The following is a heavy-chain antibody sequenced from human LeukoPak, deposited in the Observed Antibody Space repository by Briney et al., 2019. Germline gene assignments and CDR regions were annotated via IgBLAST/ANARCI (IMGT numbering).Heavy chain of an antibody. D-gene: IGHD1-14*01. CDR1: GYTFTSYY. J-gene: IGHJ3*02. V-gene: IGHV1-46*01. CDR2: INPSVGST. CDR3: ARGRTEYDAFDI. Sequence: ASVKVSCKASGYTFTSYYVHWVRQAPGQGLEWMGVINPSVGSTSYAQKFQGRVTMTRDTSTSTVYMELSSLRSEDTAVYYCARGRTEYDAFDIWGQGTMVTVSS.